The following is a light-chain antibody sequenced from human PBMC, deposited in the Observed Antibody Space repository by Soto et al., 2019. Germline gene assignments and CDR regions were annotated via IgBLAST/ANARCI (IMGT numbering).Light chain of an antibody. CDR1: SSDVGSYNR. J-gene: IGLJ3*02. CDR2: EDS. CDR3: TFYTTSSPWV. Sequence: QSALTQPPSVSGSPGQSVTISCTGTSSDVGSYNRVSWYRQPPGTAPKLLIYEDSHRPSGVPDRFSGSKSGNTASLTISGLQAEDEADYFCTFYTTSSPWVFGGGTKLTVL. V-gene: IGLV2-18*01.